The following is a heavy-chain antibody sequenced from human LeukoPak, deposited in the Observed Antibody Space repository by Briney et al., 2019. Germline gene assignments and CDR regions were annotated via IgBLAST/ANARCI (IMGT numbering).Heavy chain of an antibody. CDR2: IKQDGSEK. J-gene: IGHJ2*01. CDR1: GFTFSNYW. V-gene: IGHV3-7*01. Sequence: PGGSLRLSCAASGFTFSNYWMSWVRQAPGKGLEWVANIKQDGSEKHYVDSVKGRFTISRDNAEKSLYLQMNSLRAEDTAVYYCARTTVAKFDLWGRGTLVSVSS. D-gene: IGHD4-23*01. CDR3: ARTTVAKFDL.